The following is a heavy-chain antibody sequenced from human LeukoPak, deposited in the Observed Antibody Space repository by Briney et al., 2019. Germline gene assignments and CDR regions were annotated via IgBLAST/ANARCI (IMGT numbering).Heavy chain of an antibody. D-gene: IGHD3-10*01. CDR2: IKQEGSEK. J-gene: IGHJ6*03. CDR3: ARSVEAGYMDV. Sequence: GGSLRLSCAASGFTFSSYWMSWVRQAPGKGLEWVAHIKQEGSEKYYVDSVRGRFTISRDNAKNSLYLQMNSLSAEDTAVYYCARSVEAGYMDVWGKGTTVTISS. CDR1: GFTFSSYW. V-gene: IGHV3-7*01.